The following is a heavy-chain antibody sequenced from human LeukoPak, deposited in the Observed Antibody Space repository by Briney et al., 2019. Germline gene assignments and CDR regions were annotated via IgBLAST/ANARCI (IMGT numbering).Heavy chain of an antibody. CDR3: AREGVQTTVDSFDI. Sequence: GGSLRLSCAASGFTLKIYPMHWVRQAPGKGLEWLSVISHDGSDKNNADSVKGRFIISRDNSKNTIYLQLNSLRPEDTAMYYCAREGVQTTVDSFDIWGLGTMVIVSS. CDR1: GFTLKIYP. D-gene: IGHD4-17*01. J-gene: IGHJ3*02. V-gene: IGHV3-30*04. CDR2: ISHDGSDK.